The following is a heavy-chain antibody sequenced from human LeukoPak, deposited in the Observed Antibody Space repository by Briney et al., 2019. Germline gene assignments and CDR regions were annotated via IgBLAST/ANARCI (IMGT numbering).Heavy chain of an antibody. CDR2: ISAYNGNT. CDR1: GYTFTSYG. CDR3: ATGRRGRIAARLDY. D-gene: IGHD6-6*01. J-gene: IGHJ4*02. Sequence: ASVKVSCKASGYTFTSYGISWVRQAPGQGLEWMGWISAYNGNTNYAQKLQGRVTMTEDTSTDTAYMELSSLRSEDTAVYYCATGRRGRIAARLDYWGQGTLVTVSS. V-gene: IGHV1-18*01.